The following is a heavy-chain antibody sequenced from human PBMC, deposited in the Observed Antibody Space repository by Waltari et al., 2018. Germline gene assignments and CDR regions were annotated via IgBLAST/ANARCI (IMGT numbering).Heavy chain of an antibody. CDR1: GFTFSQHV. D-gene: IGHD1-1*01. CDR3: ARDPLPGPPDFFDY. CDR2: MSPDGGLS. V-gene: IGHV3-30*01. Sequence: QVQLVESGGGVVQPGRSLRLSCAASGFTFSQHVWHWVRQAPGKGLEWLAVMSPDGGLSYYADSVKGRFTISRDNSRNTLFLQMNGLRPDDTAVYFCARDPLPGPPDFFDYWGQGTLVSVSS. J-gene: IGHJ4*02.